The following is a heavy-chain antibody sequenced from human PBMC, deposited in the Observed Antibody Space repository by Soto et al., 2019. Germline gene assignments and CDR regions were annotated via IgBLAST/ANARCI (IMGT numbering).Heavy chain of an antibody. Sequence: SQTLSLTCAISGDSVSSNSAAWNWIRQSPSRGLEWLGRTYYRSKWYNDYAVSVKSRITINPDTSKNQFSLQLNSVTPEDTAVYYCARDEGITAAGTLDYYYYMVVWGKGTTVTVSS. CDR2: TYYRSKWYN. V-gene: IGHV6-1*01. J-gene: IGHJ6*03. CDR1: GDSVSSNSAA. CDR3: ARDEGITAAGTLDYYYYMVV. D-gene: IGHD6-13*01.